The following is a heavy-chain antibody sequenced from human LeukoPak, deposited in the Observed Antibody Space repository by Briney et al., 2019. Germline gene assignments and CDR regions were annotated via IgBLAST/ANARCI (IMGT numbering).Heavy chain of an antibody. CDR3: ARNPRWYYDSSGYYQKDYYYYYMDV. J-gene: IGHJ6*03. Sequence: SETLSLTCSVSGGSISSYYWSWIRQPPGKGLEWIGYIYYSGSTNYNPSLKSRVTISVDTSKNQFSLKLSSVTAADTAVYYCARNPRWYYDSSGYYQKDYYYYYMDVWGKGTTVTVS. CDR1: GGSISSYY. D-gene: IGHD3-22*01. CDR2: IYYSGST. V-gene: IGHV4-59*01.